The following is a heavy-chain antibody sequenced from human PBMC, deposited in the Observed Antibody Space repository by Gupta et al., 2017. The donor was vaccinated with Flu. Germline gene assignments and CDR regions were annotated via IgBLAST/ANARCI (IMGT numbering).Heavy chain of an antibody. D-gene: IGHD1-1*01. Sequence: VQLLESGGGSVQPGGSLRLSCAASGFTFSGYAMSWVRQSPGKGLEWVSSVTAGGDTTYNADSVKGRFNISRDNSKNMLFLQMNSLRADDTAIYYCTKGTTQFDSWGQGTLVTVSS. J-gene: IGHJ4*02. CDR2: VTAGGDTT. V-gene: IGHV3-23*01. CDR1: GFTFSGYA. CDR3: TKGTTQFDS.